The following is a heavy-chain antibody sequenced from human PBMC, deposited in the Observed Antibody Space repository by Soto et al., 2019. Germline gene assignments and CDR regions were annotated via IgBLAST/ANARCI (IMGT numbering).Heavy chain of an antibody. V-gene: IGHV3-72*01. D-gene: IGHD6-6*01. CDR1: GFTFSDHY. Sequence: GGSLRLSCAASGFTFSDHYMDWVRQAPGKGLEWVGRTRNKASSYTTEYAASVKGRFTISRDDSKNSLYLQMNSLKTEDTAVYYCARVVGQLVGPSYYYYYMDVWGKGTTVTVSS. CDR3: ARVVGQLVGPSYYYYYMDV. J-gene: IGHJ6*03. CDR2: TRNKASSYTT.